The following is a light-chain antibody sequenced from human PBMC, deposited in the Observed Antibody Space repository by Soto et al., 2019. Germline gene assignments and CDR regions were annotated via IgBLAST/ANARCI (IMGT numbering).Light chain of an antibody. J-gene: IGKJ2*01. CDR1: QSVGSY. Sequence: EIVLTQSPATLSLSLGERATLSCRASQSVGSYLAWYQHKPGQAPRLLIYGASNRATDIPGRFSGRGSGTDFTLTISSLESGDSAVYYCQQRDKWPRTFGQGTKLEIK. V-gene: IGKV3-11*01. CDR3: QQRDKWPRT. CDR2: GAS.